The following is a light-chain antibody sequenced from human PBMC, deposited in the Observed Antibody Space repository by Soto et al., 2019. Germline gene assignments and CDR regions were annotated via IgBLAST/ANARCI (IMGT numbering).Light chain of an antibody. V-gene: IGKV3-15*01. CDR2: GAY. CDR3: QQYSNWPLT. J-gene: IGKJ5*01. Sequence: ILMTQSPSTLSVSPGERVPLAWKARQSVSSNLAWYKQKPGQAPRLLIYGAYTRAAAVPARFSGSGSGTDFTLTISSLKSEDFEVYCCQQYSNWPLTVGPGTRLEIK. CDR1: QSVSSN.